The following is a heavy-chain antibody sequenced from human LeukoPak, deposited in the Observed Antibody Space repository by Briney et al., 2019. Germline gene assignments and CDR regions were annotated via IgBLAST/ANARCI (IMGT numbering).Heavy chain of an antibody. Sequence: SETLSLTCTVTGGSISSSSYYWGCIRQPPGQGLEWIGRIYTSGSTNYNPSLKSRVTMSVDTSKNQFSLKLSSVTAADTAVYYCARDGIVVVPAAMYYYYMDVWGKGTTVTVSS. CDR1: GGSISSSSYY. CDR2: IYTSGST. J-gene: IGHJ6*03. CDR3: ARDGIVVVPAAMYYYYMDV. V-gene: IGHV4-39*07. D-gene: IGHD2-2*01.